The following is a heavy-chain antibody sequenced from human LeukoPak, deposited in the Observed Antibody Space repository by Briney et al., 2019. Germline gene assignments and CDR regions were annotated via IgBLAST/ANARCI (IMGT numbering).Heavy chain of an antibody. CDR1: GGSISSYY. J-gene: IGHJ4*02. CDR2: IYYSGST. CDR3: ARRVVEVAGCSRIDY. V-gene: IGHV4-59*12. Sequence: SETLSLTCTVSGGSISSYYWSWIRQPPGKGLEWIGYIYYSGSTNYNPSLKSRVTISVDTSKNQFSLKLSSVTAADTAVYYCARRVVEVAGCSRIDYWGQGTLVTVSS. D-gene: IGHD2-21*01.